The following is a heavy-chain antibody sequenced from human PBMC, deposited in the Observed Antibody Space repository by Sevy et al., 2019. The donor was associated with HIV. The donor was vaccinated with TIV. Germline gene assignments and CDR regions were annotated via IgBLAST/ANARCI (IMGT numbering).Heavy chain of an antibody. V-gene: IGHV3-7*01. D-gene: IGHD3-3*01. Sequence: GGSLRLSCTASGFTFNRYWMSWVRQTPGKELEWVANVKQDGSEQYYVNSLKGRFTISRDNAKNSLYLQMNSLRAEDTAVYYCASLREKKLVIIPSFAFDMWGQGKLVTVSS. CDR1: GFTFNRYW. CDR2: VKQDGSEQ. J-gene: IGHJ3*02. CDR3: ASLREKKLVIIPSFAFDM.